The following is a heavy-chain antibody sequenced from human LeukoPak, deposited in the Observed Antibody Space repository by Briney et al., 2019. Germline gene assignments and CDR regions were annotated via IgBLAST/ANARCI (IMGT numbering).Heavy chain of an antibody. V-gene: IGHV4-34*01. D-gene: IGHD4-23*01. CDR1: GFTFSSYW. J-gene: IGHJ4*02. CDR2: INHSGST. Sequence: PWGSLRLSCAASGFTFSSYWMSWVRQPPGKGLEWIGEINHSGSTNYNPSLKSRVTISVDTSKNQFSLKLSSVTAADTAVYYCARGTTVAYRYWGQGTLVTVSS. CDR3: ARGTTVAYRY.